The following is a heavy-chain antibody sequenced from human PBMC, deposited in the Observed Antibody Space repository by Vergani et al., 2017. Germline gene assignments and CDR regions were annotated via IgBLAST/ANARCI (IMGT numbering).Heavy chain of an antibody. CDR3: AREGLTIFGVVIRYFDY. V-gene: IGHV3-30*19. D-gene: IGHD3-3*01. Sequence: QVQLVESGGGVVQPGRSLRLSCAASGFTFSSYGMHWVRQAPGKGLEWVAVILDDGSNKYYADSVKGRFTISRDNSKNTLYLQMNSLRAEDTAVYYCAREGLTIFGVVIRYFDYGGQGTLVTVSS. J-gene: IGHJ4*02. CDR2: ILDDGSNK. CDR1: GFTFSSYG.